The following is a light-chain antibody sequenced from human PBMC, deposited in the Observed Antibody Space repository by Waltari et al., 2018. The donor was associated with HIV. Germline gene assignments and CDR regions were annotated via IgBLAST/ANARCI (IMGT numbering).Light chain of an antibody. Sequence: DVVMTQSPDSLTVSVCASATLNCKSSQNLLYGSNNKNYLAWYQQRPGHRPKLLIYWASTRQSGVPDRFSGSGSGTDFSLTISSLQAEDVAVYYCQQYYLVPYTFGQGTKLEIK. V-gene: IGKV4-1*01. J-gene: IGKJ2*01. CDR1: QNLLYGSNNKNY. CDR2: WAS. CDR3: QQYYLVPYT.